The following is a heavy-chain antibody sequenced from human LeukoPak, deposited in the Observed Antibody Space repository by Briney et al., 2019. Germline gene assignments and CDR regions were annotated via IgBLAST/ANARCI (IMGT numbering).Heavy chain of an antibody. CDR2: VYYSGST. D-gene: IGHD3-22*01. CDR3: ARLDNSGYYTLDV. V-gene: IGHV4-39*01. CDR1: GGSISSRHYF. Sequence: SETLSLTCTVSGGSISSRHYFWGWIRQPPGNGLEWIGSVYYSGSTYYSPSLKSRVTLSADTSTNQFSLKLNSVTAADTAVYYCARLDNSGYYTLDVWGQGTTVTVSS. J-gene: IGHJ6*02.